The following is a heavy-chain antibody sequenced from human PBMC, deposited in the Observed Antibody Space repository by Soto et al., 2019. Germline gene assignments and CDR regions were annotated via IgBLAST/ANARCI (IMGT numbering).Heavy chain of an antibody. CDR3: ARDLELVTAPIGFSIFDY. D-gene: IGHD2-21*02. Sequence: GGSLRLCCAASGFTFSSYGMHWVRQAPGKGLEWVAVIWYDGSNKYYADSVKGRFTISRDNSKNTLYLQMNSLRAEDTAVYYCARDLELVTAPIGFSIFDYWGPGTLVTVSS. J-gene: IGHJ4*02. CDR2: IWYDGSNK. CDR1: GFTFSSYG. V-gene: IGHV3-33*01.